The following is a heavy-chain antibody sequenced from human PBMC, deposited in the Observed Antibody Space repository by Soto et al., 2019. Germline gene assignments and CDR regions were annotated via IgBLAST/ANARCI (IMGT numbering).Heavy chain of an antibody. Sequence: QITLNESGPTQVKPRQALTLTCTFSGFSLTTSGVGVGWIRQSPGKAPEWLALIYWDDDKRYSPTLRSRLTISKETIKRLVVLTMADLEPADTATYYCAHRVLRTVFGLVMTTAISFDFWCQETPVAVS. J-gene: IGHJ4*02. CDR2: IYWDDDK. CDR1: GFSLTTSGVG. D-gene: IGHD3-3*01. V-gene: IGHV2-5*02. CDR3: AHRVLRTVFGLVMTTAISFDF.